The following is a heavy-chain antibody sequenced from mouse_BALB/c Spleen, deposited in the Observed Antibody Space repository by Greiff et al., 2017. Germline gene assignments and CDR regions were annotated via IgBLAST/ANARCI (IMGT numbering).Heavy chain of an antibody. Sequence: EVQRVESGPGLVKPSQSLSLTCSVTGYSITSGYYWNWIRQFPGNKLEWMGYISYDGSNNYNPSLKNRISITRDTSKNQFFLKLNSVTTEDTATYYCARGATTVAGYAMDYWGQGTSVTVSS. V-gene: IGHV3-6*02. CDR3: ARGATTVAGYAMDY. CDR2: ISYDGSN. J-gene: IGHJ4*01. D-gene: IGHD1-1*01. CDR1: GYSITSGYY.